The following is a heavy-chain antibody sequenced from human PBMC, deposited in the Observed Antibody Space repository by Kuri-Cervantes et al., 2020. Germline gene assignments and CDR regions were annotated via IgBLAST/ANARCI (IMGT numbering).Heavy chain of an antibody. CDR3: ARYSYGYRQLYGMDV. D-gene: IGHD5-18*01. CDR1: GGSVSSGSYY. Sequence: SETLSLTCTVSGGSVSSGSYYWSWIRQPPGKGLEWIGYIYYSGSTNYNPSLKSRVTISVDTSKNQFSLKLSSVTAADTAVYYCARYSYGYRQLYGMDVWGQGTTVTVSS. V-gene: IGHV4-61*01. CDR2: IYYSGST. J-gene: IGHJ6*02.